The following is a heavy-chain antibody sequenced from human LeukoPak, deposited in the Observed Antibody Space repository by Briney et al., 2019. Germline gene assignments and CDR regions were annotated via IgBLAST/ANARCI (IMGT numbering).Heavy chain of an antibody. CDR2: IWYDGSNK. V-gene: IGHV3-33*01. CDR1: GFAFSSYG. D-gene: IGHD4-17*01. J-gene: IGHJ4*02. Sequence: GGSLRLSCAASGFAFSSYGMHWVRQAPGKGLEWVAGIWYDGSNKYYADSVKGRFTISRDNSKNTLYLQMNSLRAEDTAVYYCARAPDYGDYPYYFDYWGQGTLVTVSS. CDR3: ARAPDYGDYPYYFDY.